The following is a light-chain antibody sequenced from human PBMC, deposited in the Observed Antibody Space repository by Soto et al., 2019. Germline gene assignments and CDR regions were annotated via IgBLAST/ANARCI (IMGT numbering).Light chain of an antibody. CDR3: QQYNNWPPYT. V-gene: IGKV3-15*01. CDR1: QSVYSN. CDR2: AAS. J-gene: IGKJ2*01. Sequence: IVMTQSPATLSVSPGEGATLSCRASQSVYSNLAWYQQKPGQAPRLLIYAASTRASGIPARFSGGGSGTECTLTISSLQSEDFAVYYCQQYNNWPPYTFGQGTKLEIK.